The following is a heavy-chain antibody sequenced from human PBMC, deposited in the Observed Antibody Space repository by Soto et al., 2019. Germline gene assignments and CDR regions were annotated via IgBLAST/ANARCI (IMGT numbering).Heavy chain of an antibody. CDR2: IIPIFGTA. D-gene: IGHD2-15*01. V-gene: IGHV1-69*13. CDR1: GGTFSSYA. Sequence: ASVKVSCKASGGTFSSYAISWVRQAPGQGLEWMGGIIPIFGTANYAQKFQGRVTITADESTSTAYRELSSLRSEDTAVYYCASGIVVVVAATDYYYYGMDFWGQGSTVTGSS. CDR3: ASGIVVVVAATDYYYYGMDF. J-gene: IGHJ6*02.